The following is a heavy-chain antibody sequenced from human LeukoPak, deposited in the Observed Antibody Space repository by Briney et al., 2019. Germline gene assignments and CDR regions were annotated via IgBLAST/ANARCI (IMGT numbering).Heavy chain of an antibody. CDR2: INPSGDST. D-gene: IGHD5-12*01. J-gene: IGHJ4*02. V-gene: IGHV1-46*01. Sequence: RRASVKVSCKASGYTFTSYYMHWVRQAPGQGLEWMGIINPSGDSTIYAQKFQGRVTMTEDTSTDTAYMELSSLRSEDTAVYYCATNKAKDVDIVATKGRELSYWGQGTLVTVSS. CDR3: ATNKAKDVDIVATKGRELSY. CDR1: GYTFTSYY.